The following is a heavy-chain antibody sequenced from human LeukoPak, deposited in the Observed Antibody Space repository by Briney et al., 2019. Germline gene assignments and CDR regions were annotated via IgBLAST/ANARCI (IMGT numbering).Heavy chain of an antibody. CDR2: ISSSSSYI. V-gene: IGHV3-21*01. J-gene: IGHJ3*02. Sequence: GGSLRLSCAASGFTFSSYSMNWVRQAPGKGLEWVSSISSSSSYIYYADSVKGRFTISRDNARNSLYLQMNSLRAEDTAVYYCARENTVTTWGDAFDIWGQGTMVTVSS. D-gene: IGHD4-17*01. CDR3: ARENTVTTWGDAFDI. CDR1: GFTFSSYS.